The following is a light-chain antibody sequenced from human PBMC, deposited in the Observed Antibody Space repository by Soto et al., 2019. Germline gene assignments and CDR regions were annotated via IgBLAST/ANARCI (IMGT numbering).Light chain of an antibody. CDR3: QQYNNWPPA. CDR2: GAS. CDR1: QSVSSN. J-gene: IGKJ1*01. Sequence: ETVMTQSPATLSVSPGERATLSCRASQSVSSNLAWYQQKPGQAPRLLIYGASTRATGIPARFSGSGSGTEFTLTISSLQSEYFAVYYCQQYNNWPPAFGQGTKVE. V-gene: IGKV3-15*01.